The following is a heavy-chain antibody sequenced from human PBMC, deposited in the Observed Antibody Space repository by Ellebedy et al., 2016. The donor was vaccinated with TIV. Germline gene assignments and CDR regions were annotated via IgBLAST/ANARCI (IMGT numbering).Heavy chain of an antibody. Sequence: AASVKVSCKTSGYTFTSYGISWVRQAPGQGLEWMGWISAYNGNTNYAQKLQGRVTMTTDTSTSTAYMELRSLRSDDTAVYYCARDWSHRSLEWLFRRGDEHYFDYWGQGTLVTVSS. D-gene: IGHD3-3*01. J-gene: IGHJ4*02. CDR3: ARDWSHRSLEWLFRRGDEHYFDY. CDR1: GYTFTSYG. V-gene: IGHV1-18*01. CDR2: ISAYNGNT.